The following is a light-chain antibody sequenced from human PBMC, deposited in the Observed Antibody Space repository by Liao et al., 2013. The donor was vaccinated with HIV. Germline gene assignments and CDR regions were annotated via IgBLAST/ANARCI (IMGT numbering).Light chain of an antibody. CDR3: QAWDGNTAI. Sequence: SYEVTQPPSVSVSPGQTASITCSGDKLGDKYAYWYQQKPGQSPVLVIYQDSKRPSGIPERFSGSNSGNTATLTISGTQPTDEADYYCQAWDGNTAIFGGGTKLTVL. V-gene: IGLV3-1*01. J-gene: IGLJ2*01. CDR2: QDS. CDR1: KLGDKY.